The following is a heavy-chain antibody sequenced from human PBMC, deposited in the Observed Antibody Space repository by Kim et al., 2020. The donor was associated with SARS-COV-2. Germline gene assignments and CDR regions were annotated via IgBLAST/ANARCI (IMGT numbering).Heavy chain of an antibody. V-gene: IGHV4-59*13. Sequence: SETLSLTCAVSGASISSYYWSWVRQPPGKGLEWVGFVHHSGSSIYNPSLKSRVTISLDTSNTQFSLNLRSLTAADTAVYFCASPIGAADADYGAAYWGQG. J-gene: IGHJ4*02. CDR1: GASISSYY. CDR3: ASPIGAADADYGAAY. D-gene: IGHD4-17*01. CDR2: VHHSGSS.